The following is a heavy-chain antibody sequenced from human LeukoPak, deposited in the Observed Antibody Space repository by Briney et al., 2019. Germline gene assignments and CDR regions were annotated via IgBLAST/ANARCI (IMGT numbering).Heavy chain of an antibody. CDR2: IRYDGSNK. CDR3: AKSGTIAALNWFDP. CDR1: GFTFSSYG. Sequence: GGSLRLSCAASGFTFSSYGMHWVHQAPGKGLEWVAFIRYDGSNKYYADSVKGRFTISRDNSKNTLYLQMNSLRAEDTAVYYCAKSGTIAALNWFDPWGQGTLVTVSS. D-gene: IGHD6-13*01. V-gene: IGHV3-30*02. J-gene: IGHJ5*02.